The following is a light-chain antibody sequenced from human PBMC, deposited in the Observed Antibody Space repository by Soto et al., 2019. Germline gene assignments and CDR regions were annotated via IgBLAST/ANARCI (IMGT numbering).Light chain of an antibody. CDR3: SSYTSRSTFWV. CDR1: SSDVDGYKY. V-gene: IGLV2-14*01. Sequence: SDLTQPASGSGLHGGWSPISYTGISSDVDGYKYVSWYQQHPGKAPKLMIYAVSNRPSGVSNRFSGSKSGDTASLTISGLQAEDEADYYCSSYTSRSTFWVFGGGTKVTVL. J-gene: IGLJ3*02. CDR2: AVS.